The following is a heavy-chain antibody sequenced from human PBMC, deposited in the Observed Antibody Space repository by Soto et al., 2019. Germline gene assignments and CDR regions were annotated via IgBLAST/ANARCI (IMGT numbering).Heavy chain of an antibody. CDR3: ARQISTIARRFDP. Sequence: SETLSLTCTVSGGSISSSSYYWGWIRQPPGKGLEWIGSIYYSGSTYYNPSLKSRVTISVDTSKNQFSLKLSSVTAADTAVYYCARQISTIARRFDPWGQGTLVTVSS. J-gene: IGHJ5*02. V-gene: IGHV4-39*01. CDR2: IYYSGST. CDR1: GGSISSSSYY. D-gene: IGHD2-8*01.